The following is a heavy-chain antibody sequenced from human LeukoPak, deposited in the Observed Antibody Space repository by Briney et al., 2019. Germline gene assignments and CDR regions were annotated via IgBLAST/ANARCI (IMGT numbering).Heavy chain of an antibody. CDR3: ARETPKHYYDSSGPTLDY. D-gene: IGHD3-22*01. CDR1: GGSISSGGYY. CDR2: IYYSGST. J-gene: IGHJ4*02. V-gene: IGHV4-61*08. Sequence: SETLSLTCTVSGGSISSGGYYWSWIRQPPGKGLEWIGDIYYSGSTNYNPFLKSRVTISVDTSKNQFSLKLSSVTAADTAVYYCARETPKHYYDSSGPTLDYWGQGTLVTVSS.